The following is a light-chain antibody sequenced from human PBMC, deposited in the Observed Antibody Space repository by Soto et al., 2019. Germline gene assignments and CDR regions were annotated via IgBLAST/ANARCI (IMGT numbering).Light chain of an antibody. CDR2: GAS. V-gene: IGKV3-20*01. CDR3: QQYGTSPLT. J-gene: IGKJ4*01. CDR1: QSVSSSN. Sequence: EIVLTQSPGTLSLSPGERATLSCRASQSVSSSNLAWYQQKPGQAPRLLFYGASSRATGIPDRFSGSGSGTDFTLTISRLEPEDFAVYYCQQYGTSPLTFGGGTKVEIK.